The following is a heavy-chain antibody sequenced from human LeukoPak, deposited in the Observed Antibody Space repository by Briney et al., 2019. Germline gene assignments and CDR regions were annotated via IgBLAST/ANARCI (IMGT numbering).Heavy chain of an antibody. CDR1: GFTFSSYG. CDR3: AKGYSSSWYEAPFDY. J-gene: IGHJ4*02. V-gene: IGHV3-23*01. CDR2: ISGSGGST. D-gene: IGHD6-13*01. Sequence: GGSLRLSCAASGFTFSSYGMSWVRQAPGKGLEWVSAISGSGGSTYYADSVKGRFTISRDNSKNTLYLQMNSLRAEDTAVYYCAKGYSSSWYEAPFDYWGQGTLVTVSS.